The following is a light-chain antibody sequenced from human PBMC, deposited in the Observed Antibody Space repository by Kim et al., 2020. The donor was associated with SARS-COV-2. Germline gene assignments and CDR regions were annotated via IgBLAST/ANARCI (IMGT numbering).Light chain of an antibody. Sequence: QRVTISCSGSSSNIGSNYVYWYQQLPGTAPKLLIYRNNQRPSGVPDRFSGSKSGTSASLAISGLRSEDEADYYCAAWDDSLRGSVVFGGGTQLTVL. CDR1: SSNIGSNY. CDR3: AAWDDSLRGSVV. J-gene: IGLJ2*01. V-gene: IGLV1-47*01. CDR2: RNN.